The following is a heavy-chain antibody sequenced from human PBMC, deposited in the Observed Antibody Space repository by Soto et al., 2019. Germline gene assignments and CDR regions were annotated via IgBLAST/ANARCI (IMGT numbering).Heavy chain of an antibody. CDR2: IIPIFGTA. D-gene: IGHD3-16*01. CDR1: GGSFSSYG. CDR3: ARGGDVEY. Sequence: QVQLVQSGAEVKKPGSSVKVSCKASGGSFSSYGYSWVRQAPGQGLEWMGGIIPIFGTANYAQRCQGRVTITEDESTSTAYMELSSLRSDDTAVYWCARGGDVEYWGQGTLVTVSS. V-gene: IGHV1-69*01. J-gene: IGHJ4*02.